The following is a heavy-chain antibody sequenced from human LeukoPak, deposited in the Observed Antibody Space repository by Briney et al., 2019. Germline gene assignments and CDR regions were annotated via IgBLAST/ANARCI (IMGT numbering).Heavy chain of an antibody. J-gene: IGHJ4*02. V-gene: IGHV3-48*03. CDR2: ISSSGSTI. Sequence: GGSLRLSCAASGFTFSSCEMNWVRQAPGKGLEWVSYISSSGSTIYYADSVKGRFTISRDNAKNSLYLQMNSLRAEDTAVYYCARDWLDYGDYYFDYWGQGTLVTVSS. CDR1: GFTFSSCE. CDR3: ARDWLDYGDYYFDY. D-gene: IGHD4-17*01.